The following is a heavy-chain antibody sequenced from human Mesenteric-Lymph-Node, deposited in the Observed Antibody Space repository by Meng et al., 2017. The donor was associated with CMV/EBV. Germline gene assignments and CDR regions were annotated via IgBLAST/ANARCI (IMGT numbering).Heavy chain of an antibody. CDR1: GFNFDDHG. D-gene: IGHD6-13*01. J-gene: IGHJ4*02. CDR3: ARDVEAAGSRGGTYYFDY. V-gene: IGHV3-20*04. Sequence: GGSLRLSCATSGFNFDDHGMSWVRQVPGKGLEWVSSITWNGGSTGYADTVKGRFTISRDTAKSSLYLQMNSLRAEDTAFYYCARDVEAAGSRGGTYYFDYWGQGTLVTVSS. CDR2: ITWNGGST.